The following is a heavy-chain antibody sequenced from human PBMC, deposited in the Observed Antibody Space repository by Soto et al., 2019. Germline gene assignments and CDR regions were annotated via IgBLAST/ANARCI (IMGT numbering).Heavy chain of an antibody. D-gene: IGHD6-19*01. CDR3: ARHRIAVAGPLDY. CDR1: GGAIRNSIYY. J-gene: IGHJ4*02. V-gene: IGHV4-39*01. Sequence: SETLSLTCTVSGGAIRNSIYYWGWIRQPPGKGLEWIGTIYYDGSVAYSPSLKSRVTLSVDTSRNHFSVKINSVTAADTAVYFCARHRIAVAGPLDYWGQGTLVTVS. CDR2: IYYDGSV.